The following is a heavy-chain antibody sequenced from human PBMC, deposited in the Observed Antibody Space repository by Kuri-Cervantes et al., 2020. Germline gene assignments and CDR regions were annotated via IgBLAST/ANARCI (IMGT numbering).Heavy chain of an antibody. CDR1: GFTFSSYA. J-gene: IGHJ4*02. Sequence: GESLKISCAASGFTFSSYAMHWVRQAPGKGLEWVAVISYDGSNKYYADSVKGRFTISRDNSKNTLYLQMNSLRAEDTAVYYCAKELRYSSSSYFDYWGQGTLVTVSS. D-gene: IGHD6-6*01. V-gene: IGHV3-30-3*01. CDR2: ISYDGSNK. CDR3: AKELRYSSSSYFDY.